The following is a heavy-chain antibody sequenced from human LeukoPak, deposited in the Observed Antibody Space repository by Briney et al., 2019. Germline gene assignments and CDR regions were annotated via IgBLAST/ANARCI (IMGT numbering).Heavy chain of an antibody. CDR1: GGTFSSYA. J-gene: IGHJ5*02. V-gene: IGHV1-69*13. Sequence: ASVKASCKASGGTFSSYAISWVRQAPGQGLEWMGGIIPIFGTANYAQKFQGRVTITADESTSTAYMELSSLRSEDTAVYYCARDGFTVTTSSGLNWFDPWGQGTLVTVSS. D-gene: IGHD4-11*01. CDR3: ARDGFTVTTSSGLNWFDP. CDR2: IIPIFGTA.